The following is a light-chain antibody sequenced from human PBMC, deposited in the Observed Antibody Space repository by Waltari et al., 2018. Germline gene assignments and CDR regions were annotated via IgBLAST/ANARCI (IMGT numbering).Light chain of an antibody. CDR2: AVS. Sequence: QSALTQPAPVSGYPGQSITISCPGTSSDVGTYNRVSWYQQHPGKAPKLMIYAVSKRPSGFSDRFAGSKSGDMASLTISGLQPEDEAEYFCSSYAGSSKGVFGGGTKVTVL. J-gene: IGLJ2*01. CDR1: SSDVGTYNR. CDR3: SSYAGSSKGV. V-gene: IGLV2-23*02.